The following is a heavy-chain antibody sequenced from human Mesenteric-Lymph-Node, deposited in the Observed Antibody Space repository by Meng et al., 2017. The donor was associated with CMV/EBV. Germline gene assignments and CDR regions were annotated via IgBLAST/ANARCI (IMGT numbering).Heavy chain of an antibody. V-gene: IGHV5-51*01. Sequence: GESLKISCKGSGYNFASYWIGWVRQMPGKGLEWMGVIYPGDSDTRYSPSFQGQVTISADKSISTAYLQWSSLKASDTAMYYCATSYSRSTLYYYYGIDVWGQGTTVTVSS. CDR1: GYNFASYW. D-gene: IGHD6-6*01. CDR2: IYPGDSDT. J-gene: IGHJ6*02. CDR3: ATSYSRSTLYYYYGIDV.